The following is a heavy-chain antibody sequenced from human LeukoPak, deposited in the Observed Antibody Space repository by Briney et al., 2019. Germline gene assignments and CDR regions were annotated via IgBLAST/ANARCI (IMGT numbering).Heavy chain of an antibody. J-gene: IGHJ4*02. CDR2: INHSGST. V-gene: IGHV4-34*01. Sequence: SETLSLTCAVYGGSFSGYYWSWIRQPPGKGLEWIGEINHSGSTNYNPSLKSRVTISVDTSKNQFSLKLSSVTAADTAVYYCARLLRSNGWYSFDYWGQGTLVTVSS. CDR3: ARLLRSNGWYSFDY. CDR1: GGSFSGYY. D-gene: IGHD6-19*01.